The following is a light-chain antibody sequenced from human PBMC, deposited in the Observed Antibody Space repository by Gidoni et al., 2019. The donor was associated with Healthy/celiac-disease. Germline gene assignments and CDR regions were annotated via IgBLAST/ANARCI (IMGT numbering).Light chain of an antibody. J-gene: IGKJ1*01. CDR2: CAS. CDR1: QSVSSSY. CDR3: QQYGSSLTWT. Sequence: EIVLTQSPGTLSLSPGERATLPSRASQSVSSSYLAWYQQKPGQAPRLLIYCASSRATGIHNRFSGSGSGTDFTLTISRLEPEDFAVYYCQQYGSSLTWTFGQGTKVEIK. V-gene: IGKV3-20*01.